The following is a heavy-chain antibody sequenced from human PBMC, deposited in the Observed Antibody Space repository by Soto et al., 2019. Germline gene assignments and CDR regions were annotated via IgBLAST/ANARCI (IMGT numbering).Heavy chain of an antibody. V-gene: IGHV3-23*01. D-gene: IGHD3-16*02. J-gene: IGHJ4*02. CDR1: GFTFSSYS. CDR3: AKRALSYAGEVDN. CDR2: ISGRDDST. Sequence: EVQLSESGGGLVQPGGSLRLSCAASGFTFSSYSMGWVRQASGKGLEWVSAISGRDDSTYHADSVTGRFTISRDNTKNTRYLQISSLRVEDTAIYYCAKRALSYAGEVDNWGQGTLVTVSS.